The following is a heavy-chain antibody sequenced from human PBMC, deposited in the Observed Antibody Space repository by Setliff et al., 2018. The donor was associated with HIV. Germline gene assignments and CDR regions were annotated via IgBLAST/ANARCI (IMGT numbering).Heavy chain of an antibody. Sequence: SETLSLTCTVSGGSISSYYWSWIRQPPGKGLEWIGYIYYSGSTNYNPSLKSRVTISVDTSRNQFSLKLSSVTAADTAVYYCVGVDFWSGYYVFDYWGQGTLVTVSS. CDR3: VGVDFWSGYYVFDY. CDR2: IYYSGST. J-gene: IGHJ4*02. D-gene: IGHD3-3*01. V-gene: IGHV4-59*12. CDR1: GGSISSYY.